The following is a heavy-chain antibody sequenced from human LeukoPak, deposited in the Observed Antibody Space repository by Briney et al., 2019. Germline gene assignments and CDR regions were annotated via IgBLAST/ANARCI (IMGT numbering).Heavy chain of an antibody. Sequence: GGSLRLSCAASGFTFSSHAMHWVRQAPGKGLEWVAVISYDGSNKYYADSVKGRFTISRDNARTTLYLQMNSLRAEDTAVYYCARFAYDSGSLSWGQGALVTVSS. CDR3: ARFAYDSGSLS. CDR2: ISYDGSNK. V-gene: IGHV3-30-3*01. CDR1: GFTFSSHA. J-gene: IGHJ5*02. D-gene: IGHD3-10*01.